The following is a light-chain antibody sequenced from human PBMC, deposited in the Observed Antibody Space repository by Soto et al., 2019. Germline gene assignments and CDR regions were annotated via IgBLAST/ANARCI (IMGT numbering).Light chain of an antibody. CDR2: GTS. CDR3: LQDYSYPLT. V-gene: IGKV1-6*01. J-gene: IGKJ4*01. CDR1: QDIRSE. Sequence: AIQMTQFPSSLSASVGDRVTITCRASQDIRSELGWYQQRPGKAPKLLIYGTSTIQSGVPSRFSGSGSGTDFTLTISSLQPEDFATYYCLQDYSYPLTFGGGTKVDIK.